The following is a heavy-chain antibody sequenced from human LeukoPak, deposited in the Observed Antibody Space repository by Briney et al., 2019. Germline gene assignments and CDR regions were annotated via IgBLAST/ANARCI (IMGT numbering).Heavy chain of an antibody. V-gene: IGHV3-64*02. D-gene: IGHD1-14*01. CDR1: GFTFSRYG. CDR3: AREERSLGFRTFDI. J-gene: IGHJ3*02. Sequence: GGSLRLSCAASGFTFSRYGMHWVRQAPVKGLEYVSGISSDGGSAYYGGSVKGRFTISRDNSKNTVDLQMGSLRPEDMAVYYCAREERSLGFRTFDIWGQGTMVTVSS. CDR2: ISSDGGSA.